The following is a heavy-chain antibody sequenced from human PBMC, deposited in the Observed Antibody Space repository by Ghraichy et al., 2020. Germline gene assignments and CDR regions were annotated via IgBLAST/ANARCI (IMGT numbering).Heavy chain of an antibody. CDR2: INHSGST. CDR3: AREDYYDSSGYDY. Sequence: SETLSLTCAVYGGSFSGYYWSWIRQPPGKRLEWIGEINHSGSTNYNPSLKSRVTISVDTSKNQFSLKLSSVTAADTAVYYCAREDYYDSSGYDYWGQGTLVTVSS. J-gene: IGHJ4*02. CDR1: GGSFSGYY. D-gene: IGHD3-22*01. V-gene: IGHV4-34*01.